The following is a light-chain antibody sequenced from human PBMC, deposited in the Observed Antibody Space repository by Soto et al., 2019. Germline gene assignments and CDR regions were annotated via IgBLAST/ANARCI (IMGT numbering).Light chain of an antibody. CDR3: QQYGGSPRT. CDR2: VAS. V-gene: IGKV3-20*01. J-gene: IGKJ1*01. CDR1: QSVSSTY. Sequence: ENVLTQSPGTLSLSPGERATLSCRASQSVSSTYLAWYQQKPGQAPRLLIYVASSRATGIPDRFSGSGSGTDFTLTISGLEPEDFAVYYCQQYGGSPRTFGQGTKVEIK.